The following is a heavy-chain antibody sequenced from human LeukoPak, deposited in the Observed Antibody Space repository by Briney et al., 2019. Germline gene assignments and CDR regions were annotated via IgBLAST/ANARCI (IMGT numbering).Heavy chain of an antibody. V-gene: IGHV3-23*01. CDR3: AKVGITMVRGTHQQATPYYYYMDV. CDR1: GFTFSSYA. J-gene: IGHJ6*03. D-gene: IGHD3-10*01. CDR2: ISGSGGST. Sequence: GGSLRLSCAASGFTFSSYAMNWVRQAPGKGLEWVSAISGSGGSTYYADSVKGRFTISRDNSKNTLYLQMNSLRAEDTAVYYCAKVGITMVRGTHQQATPYYYYMDVWGKGTTVTVSS.